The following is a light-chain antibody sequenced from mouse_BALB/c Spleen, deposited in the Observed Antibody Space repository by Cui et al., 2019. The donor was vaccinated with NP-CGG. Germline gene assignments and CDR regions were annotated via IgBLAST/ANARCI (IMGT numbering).Light chain of an antibody. CDR3: ALWYSNHWV. CDR2: GTN. V-gene: IGLV1*01. CDR1: TGTVTTSNY. Sequence: QAVVTQESALTTSPGETVTLTCRSSTGTVTTSNYANWVQEKPDHLFTGLIGGTNNRVPGVPARFSGSLIGDKAALTNTGAQTEDEAIYFCALWYSNHWVFGGGTKVTVL. J-gene: IGLJ1*01.